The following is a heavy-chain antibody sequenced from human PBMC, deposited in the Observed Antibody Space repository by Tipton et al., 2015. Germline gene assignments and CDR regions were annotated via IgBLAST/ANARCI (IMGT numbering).Heavy chain of an antibody. V-gene: IGHV3-48*02. Sequence: SLRLSCAASGFTFSRNSMNWVRQAPGKGLEWVSYISSRSSTIYYADSVKGRFTISRDNAKNSLYLQMNSLRDEDTAVYYCARDLGGVYHRVITGTTDPGPGFDYWGRGTLVTVSS. D-gene: IGHD1-20*01. J-gene: IGHJ4*02. CDR3: ARDLGGVYHRVITGTTDPGPGFDY. CDR2: ISSRSSTI. CDR1: GFTFSRNS.